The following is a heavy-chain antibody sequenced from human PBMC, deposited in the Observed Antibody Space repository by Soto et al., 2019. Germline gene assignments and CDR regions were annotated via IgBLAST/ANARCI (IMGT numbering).Heavy chain of an antibody. V-gene: IGHV4-34*01. J-gene: IGHJ5*02. Sequence: SETLALTCDISGAYFSANYWSWIRQTPGKGLEWLGEINHAGTTDYNPSVEDRIIISADASKNQFSLKLTSVTAMDTAVYYCATGGLFSSWGQGTLVTVSS. D-gene: IGHD3-3*01. CDR3: ATGGLFSS. CDR2: INHAGTT. CDR1: GAYFSANY.